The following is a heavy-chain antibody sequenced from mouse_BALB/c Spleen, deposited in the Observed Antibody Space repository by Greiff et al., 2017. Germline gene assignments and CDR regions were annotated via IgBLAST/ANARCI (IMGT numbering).Heavy chain of an antibody. Sequence: EVNVVESGGGLVQPGGSLRLSCATSGFTFTDYYMSWVRQPPGKALEWLGFIRNKANGYTTEYSASVKGRFTISRDNSQSILYLQMNTLRAEDSATYYCARSIYYYGSSYAMDYWGQGTSVTVSS. V-gene: IGHV7-3*02. J-gene: IGHJ4*01. CDR1: GFTFTDYY. CDR3: ARSIYYYGSSYAMDY. D-gene: IGHD1-1*01. CDR2: IRNKANGYTT.